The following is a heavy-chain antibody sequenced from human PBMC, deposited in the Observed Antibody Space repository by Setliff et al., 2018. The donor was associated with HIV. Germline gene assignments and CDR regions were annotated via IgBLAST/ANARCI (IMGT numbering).Heavy chain of an antibody. D-gene: IGHD3-16*01. CDR3: ARRPGGITRARLDN. CDR1: GESFSRYY. CDR2: INHSAFT. Sequence: PSETLSLTCAVCGESFSRYYFTWIRQAPGRGLEWIGEINHSAFTKYNPSLASRVTMSIDTSKNQFSPLLSSVTAADTAMYFCARRPGGITRARLDNWGQGTLVTVSS. V-gene: IGHV4-34*01. J-gene: IGHJ4*02.